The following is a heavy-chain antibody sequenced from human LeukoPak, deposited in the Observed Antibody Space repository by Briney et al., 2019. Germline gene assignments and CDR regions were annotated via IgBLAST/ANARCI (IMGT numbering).Heavy chain of an antibody. CDR3: ARGVYCSGGSCYSDY. CDR2: IYYSGTT. D-gene: IGHD2-15*01. V-gene: IGHV4-59*01. CDR1: GGSISSYY. Sequence: SETLSLTCTISGGSISSYYWSWIRQPPGKGLEWIGYIYYSGTTYYNPSLKSRVTISVDMSKNQFSLKLSSVTAADTAVYYCARGVYCSGGSCYSDYWGQGTLVTVSS. J-gene: IGHJ4*02.